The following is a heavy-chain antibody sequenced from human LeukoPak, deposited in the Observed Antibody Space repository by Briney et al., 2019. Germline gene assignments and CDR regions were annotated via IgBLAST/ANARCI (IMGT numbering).Heavy chain of an antibody. J-gene: IGHJ4*02. CDR3: ARDGFGGPYDY. V-gene: IGHV3-30*14. CDR2: ITHDANTA. Sequence: HSGGSLRLSCAASGFTFNEYAMHWVRQAPGKGLEWVATITHDANTAYYADSVKGRFTISRDNSKNTVSLQMYSLRVDDTAVYFCARDGFGGPYDYWGQGTLVTVSS. D-gene: IGHD3-10*01. CDR1: GFTFNEYA.